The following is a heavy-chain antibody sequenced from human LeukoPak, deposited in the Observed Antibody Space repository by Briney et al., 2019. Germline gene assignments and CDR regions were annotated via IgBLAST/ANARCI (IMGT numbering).Heavy chain of an antibody. Sequence: KPSETLSLTCAVYGGSFSGYYWSWIRQPPGKGLEWIGEINHSGSTNYNPSLKSRVTISADTSKNQFSLRLSSVTAADTAVYYCARGLKWDYVETRLWNYWGQGTLVTVSS. CDR3: ARGLKWDYVETRLWNY. J-gene: IGHJ4*02. CDR1: GGSFSGYY. CDR2: INHSGST. V-gene: IGHV4-34*01. D-gene: IGHD4-17*01.